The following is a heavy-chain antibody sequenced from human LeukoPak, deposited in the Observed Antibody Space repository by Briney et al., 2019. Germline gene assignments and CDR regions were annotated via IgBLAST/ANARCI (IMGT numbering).Heavy chain of an antibody. CDR1: GFTFSSYW. V-gene: IGHV3-74*01. CDR3: ARGIVVVPAAMT. J-gene: IGHJ5*02. Sequence: PGGSLRLSCAAPGFTFSSYWMHWVRQAPGKGLVWVSRINSDGSSTSYADSVKGRFTISRDNAKNTLYLQMNSLRAEDTAVYYCARGIVVVPAAMTWGQGTLVTVSS. CDR2: INSDGSST. D-gene: IGHD2-2*01.